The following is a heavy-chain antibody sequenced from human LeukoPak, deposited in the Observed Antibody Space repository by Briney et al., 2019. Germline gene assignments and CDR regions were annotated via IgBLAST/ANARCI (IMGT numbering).Heavy chain of an antibody. Sequence: PGGSLRLSCAASGFTFSSYWMHWVRQAPGKGLVWVSRINSDGSSTNYADSVKGRFTISRDNAKNTLYLQMNSLRAEDTAMYYCARARGEGYCSGGSCFYYYYGMDVWGQGTTVTVSS. D-gene: IGHD2-15*01. J-gene: IGHJ6*02. CDR2: INSDGSST. V-gene: IGHV3-74*01. CDR1: GFTFSSYW. CDR3: ARARGEGYCSGGSCFYYYYGMDV.